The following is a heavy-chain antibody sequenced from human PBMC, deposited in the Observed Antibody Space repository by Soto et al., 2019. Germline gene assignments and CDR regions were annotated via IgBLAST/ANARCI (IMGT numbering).Heavy chain of an antibody. CDR2: ISYDGSNN. J-gene: IGHJ4*02. Sequence: GGSLRLSCAASGFTFSSYGMHWVRQAPGKGLEWVAVISYDGSNNYYADSVKGRFTISRDNSKNTLYLQMNSLRAEDTAVYYCANSSFDYWGQGTLVTVS. V-gene: IGHV3-30*18. CDR1: GFTFSSYG. CDR3: ANSSFDY.